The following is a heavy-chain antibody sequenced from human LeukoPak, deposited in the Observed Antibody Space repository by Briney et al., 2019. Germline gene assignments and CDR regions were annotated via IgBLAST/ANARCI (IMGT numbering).Heavy chain of an antibody. Sequence: GGSLRLSCAASGFTFSNYWMTWVRQAPGKGLEWVANINQDGSEEYYVDSVEGRLTISRDNAKNSLYLQMNSLRAEDTAVYYCARYSPIDYWGQGTLVTVSS. CDR1: GFTFSNYW. CDR2: INQDGSEE. V-gene: IGHV3-7*01. CDR3: ARYSPIDY. J-gene: IGHJ4*02. D-gene: IGHD2-15*01.